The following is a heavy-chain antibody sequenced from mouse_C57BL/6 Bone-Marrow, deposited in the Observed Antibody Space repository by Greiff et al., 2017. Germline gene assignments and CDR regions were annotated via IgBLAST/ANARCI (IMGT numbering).Heavy chain of an antibody. CDR3: ARKGNSNYSWFAY. CDR2: IWSGGST. Sequence: QVQLKESGPGLVQPSQSLSITCTVSGFSLTSYGVHWVRQSPGKGLEWLGVIWSGGSTDYNAAFISRLSISKDNSKSQVFFKMNSLQADDTAIYYCARKGNSNYSWFAYWGQGTLVTVSA. D-gene: IGHD2-5*01. J-gene: IGHJ3*01. V-gene: IGHV2-2*01. CDR1: GFSLTSYG.